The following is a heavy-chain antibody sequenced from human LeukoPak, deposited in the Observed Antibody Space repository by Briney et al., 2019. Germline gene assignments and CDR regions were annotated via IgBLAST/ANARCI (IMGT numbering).Heavy chain of an antibody. D-gene: IGHD3-10*01. CDR3: ARELLWFGKVPEPYMDV. Sequence: SGPTLVNPTQTLTLTCTFSGFSLSTSGVGVGWIRHPPGKALEWLALIYWNDDKRYSPSLKSRLTITKDTSKNQVVLTMTNMDPVDTATYYCARELLWFGKVPEPYMDVWGKGTTVTVSS. J-gene: IGHJ6*03. CDR1: GFSLSTSGVG. CDR2: IYWNDDK. V-gene: IGHV2-5*01.